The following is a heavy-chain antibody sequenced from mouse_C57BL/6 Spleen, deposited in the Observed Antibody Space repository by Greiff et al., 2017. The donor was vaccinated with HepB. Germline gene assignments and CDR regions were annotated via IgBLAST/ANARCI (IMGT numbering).Heavy chain of an antibody. D-gene: IGHD1-1*01. V-gene: IGHV1-4*01. Sequence: VQLQQSGAELARPGASVKMSCKASGYTFTSYTMHWVKQRPGQGLEWIGYINPSRGYTKYNQKFKDKATLTADKSSSTAYMQLSSLTSEDSAVYYCASPHYGSSYDWYFDVWGTGTTVTVSS. CDR2: INPSRGYT. J-gene: IGHJ1*03. CDR3: ASPHYGSSYDWYFDV. CDR1: GYTFTSYT.